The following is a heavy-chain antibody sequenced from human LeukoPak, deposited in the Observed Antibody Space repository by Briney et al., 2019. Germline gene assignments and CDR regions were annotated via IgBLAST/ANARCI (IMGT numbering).Heavy chain of an antibody. CDR3: ARRRYYDSTGFLD. D-gene: IGHD3-22*01. CDR2: IYYSGSS. CDR1: GDSISSSSYY. J-gene: IGHJ1*01. Sequence: SETLSLTCTVSGDSISSSSYYWGWVRQPPGKGLEWIGDIYYSGSSYYSPPLKSRVTISLDTSKNQFSLKLRSVTAADTAVYYCARRRYYDSTGFLDWGQGSLVSVST. V-gene: IGHV4-39*01.